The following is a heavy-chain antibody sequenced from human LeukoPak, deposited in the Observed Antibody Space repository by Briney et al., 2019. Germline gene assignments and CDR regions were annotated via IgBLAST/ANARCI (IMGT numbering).Heavy chain of an antibody. CDR3: ARMTDFDY. CDR1: GFSFSSYS. J-gene: IGHJ4*02. V-gene: IGHV3-21*01. Sequence: PGGSLRLSCAASGFSFSSYSLNWVRQATGKGLEWVSSISSSSSYIYYADSVKGRFTISRDNAKNSLYLQMNSLRAEDTAVYYCARMTDFDYWGQGTLVTVSS. CDR2: ISSSSSYI.